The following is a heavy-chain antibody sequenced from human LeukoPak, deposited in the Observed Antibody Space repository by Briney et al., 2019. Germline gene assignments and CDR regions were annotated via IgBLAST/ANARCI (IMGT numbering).Heavy chain of an antibody. CDR3: ASDLEYCSGGSCYSAFDY. CDR1: GFTFSTYS. Sequence: GGSLRLSCAASGFTFSTYSMNWVRQAPGKGLEWVSSISGTSSYIYYADSVKGRFTISRDNAKNSLSLQMNSLRAEDTAVYYCASDLEYCSGGSCYSAFDYWGQGTLVTVSS. D-gene: IGHD2-15*01. V-gene: IGHV3-21*01. CDR2: ISGTSSYI. J-gene: IGHJ4*02.